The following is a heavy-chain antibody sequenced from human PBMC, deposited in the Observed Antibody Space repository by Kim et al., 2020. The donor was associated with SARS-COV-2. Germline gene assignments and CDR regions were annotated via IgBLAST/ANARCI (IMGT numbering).Heavy chain of an antibody. J-gene: IGHJ4*02. Sequence: SETLSLTCAVYGGSFSGYYWSWIRQPPGKGLEWIGEINHSGSTNYNPSLKSRVTISVDTSKNQFSLKLSSVTAADTAVYYCASNSGYDYYFDYWGQGTLVTVSS. D-gene: IGHD5-12*01. CDR1: GGSFSGYY. V-gene: IGHV4-34*01. CDR2: INHSGST. CDR3: ASNSGYDYYFDY.